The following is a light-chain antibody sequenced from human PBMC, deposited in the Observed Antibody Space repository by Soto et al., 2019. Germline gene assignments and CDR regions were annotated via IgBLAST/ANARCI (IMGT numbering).Light chain of an antibody. V-gene: IGLV2-8*01. CDR1: SSDVGGYHY. J-gene: IGLJ1*01. Sequence: QSVLTQPPSASGSPGQSVTISCTGTSSDVGGYHYVSWYQQHPGKAPKLMIYEVSKRTSGVPDRFSGSKSGNTASLTVSGLQAEAEADDDCSSYAGSNNCPYVFGTGTKVTVL. CDR2: EVS. CDR3: SSYAGSNNCPYV.